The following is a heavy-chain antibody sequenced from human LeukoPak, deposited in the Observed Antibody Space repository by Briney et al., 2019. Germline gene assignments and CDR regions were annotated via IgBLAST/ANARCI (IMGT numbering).Heavy chain of an antibody. V-gene: IGHV1-18*01. J-gene: IGHJ4*02. D-gene: IGHD1-7*01. CDR1: GYTFTGFG. CDR2: ISGYNDNT. CDR3: AGDGTSTDDY. Sequence: SVELSCKASGYTFTGFGINWVRQAPGQGLEWMGWISGYNDNTHYAKKFQGRVTLTTDTPTSTAYMELRSLRSDDTAVYYCAGDGTSTDDYWGQGNLGSVSS.